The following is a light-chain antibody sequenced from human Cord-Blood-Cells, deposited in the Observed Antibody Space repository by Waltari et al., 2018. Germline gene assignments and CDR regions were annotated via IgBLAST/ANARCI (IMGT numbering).Light chain of an antibody. CDR3: ETWDSNTRV. Sequence: QPVLTQSSSASASLGSSVKLTCTLSRGHSSYIIAWHPQQPGKAPRYLMKLEGSGSYNKGSGVPDRFSGSSSGADRYLTISNLQSEDEADYYCETWDSNTRVFGGGTKLTVL. V-gene: IGLV4-60*03. J-gene: IGLJ3*02. CDR2: LEGSGSY. CDR1: RGHSSYI.